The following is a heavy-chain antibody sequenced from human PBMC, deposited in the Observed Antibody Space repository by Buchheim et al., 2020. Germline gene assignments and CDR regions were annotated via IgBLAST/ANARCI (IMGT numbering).Heavy chain of an antibody. D-gene: IGHD3-10*01. V-gene: IGHV3-48*04. CDR1: GFTFSSYS. J-gene: IGHJ6*02. CDR2: ISSSSSTI. Sequence: EVQLVESGGGLVQPGGSLRLSCAASGFTFSSYSMNWVRQAPGKGLEWVSYISSSSSTIYYADSVKGRFTISRDNAKKSLYLQMNSLRAEDTAVYYCARDLGGSGSYYNSAFYYYYYGMDVWGQGTT. CDR3: ARDLGGSGSYYNSAFYYYYYGMDV.